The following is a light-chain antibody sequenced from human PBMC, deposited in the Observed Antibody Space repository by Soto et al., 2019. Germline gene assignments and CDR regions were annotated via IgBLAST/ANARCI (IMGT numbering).Light chain of an antibody. CDR2: STS. V-gene: IGKV1-39*01. CDR1: QTVKTS. J-gene: IGKJ5*01. Sequence: DIQMSQSPPSLSASVGDRITITCRASQTVKTSLNWYQQKPGGAPRLLIYSTSSLHVGVPSRFSGNKSGPDFTLTITSLQPEDFATYYCQQCHSAPVTFGQGTRLE. CDR3: QQCHSAPVT.